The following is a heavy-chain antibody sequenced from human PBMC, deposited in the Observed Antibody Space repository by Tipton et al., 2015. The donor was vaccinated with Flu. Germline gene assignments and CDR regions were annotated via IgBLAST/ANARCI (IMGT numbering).Heavy chain of an antibody. Sequence: LSLTCTASGFTFGDYAMSWVRQAPGKGLEWVGFIRSKAYGGTTEYAASVKGRFTISRDDSKSIAYLQMNSLKTEDTAVYYCTREDQYSYGPPFDYWGQGTLVTVSS. D-gene: IGHD5-18*01. CDR3: TREDQYSYGPPFDY. J-gene: IGHJ4*02. CDR2: IRSKAYGGTT. CDR1: GFTFGDYA. V-gene: IGHV3-49*04.